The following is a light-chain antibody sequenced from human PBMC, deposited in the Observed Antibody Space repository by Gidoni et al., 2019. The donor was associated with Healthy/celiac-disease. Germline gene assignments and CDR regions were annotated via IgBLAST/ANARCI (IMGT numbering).Light chain of an antibody. Sequence: DIVMTPSPSYLAVSLGGKATINCKSSQSVLYSSNNKNYLTWYQQKPGQPPKLLIYWASTREAGVPDRFSGSGSGTDFTLTISSVQAEDVAGYYCQQNYRTPTFGGGTKVEIK. J-gene: IGKJ4*01. CDR2: WAS. CDR3: QQNYRTPT. CDR1: QSVLYSSNNKNY. V-gene: IGKV4-1*01.